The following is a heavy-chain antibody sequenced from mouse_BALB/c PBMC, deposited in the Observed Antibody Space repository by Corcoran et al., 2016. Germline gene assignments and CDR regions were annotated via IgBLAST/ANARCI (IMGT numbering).Heavy chain of an antibody. V-gene: IGHV1-18*01. CDR2: INPYNGAT. CDR1: GYSFTGYY. Sequence: EVQLQQSGPDLVKPGASVKISCKASGYSFTGYYIHWVKQSHVKSLEWIGRINPYNGATTYNQNFKDKATLTVDKSSSTAYMELHSLTSEDSAVYYCARESYYGSSYGYFDVWGAGTTVTVSS. CDR3: ARESYYGSSYGYFDV. J-gene: IGHJ1*01. D-gene: IGHD1-1*01.